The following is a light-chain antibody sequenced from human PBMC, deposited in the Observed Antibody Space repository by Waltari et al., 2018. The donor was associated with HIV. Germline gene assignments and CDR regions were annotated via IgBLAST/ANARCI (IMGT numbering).Light chain of an antibody. Sequence: SVLTQPPSLSAAPGQKVTISCYGSDSDIGNNYVSWYQQLPETAPKLLIHENKNRPSGIPDRFSGSKSGTSATLAITGLQTGDEADYFCGTWDSNLSVVLFGGGTKLTVL. V-gene: IGLV1-51*01. J-gene: IGLJ2*01. CDR3: GTWDSNLSVVL. CDR2: ENK. CDR1: DSDIGNNY.